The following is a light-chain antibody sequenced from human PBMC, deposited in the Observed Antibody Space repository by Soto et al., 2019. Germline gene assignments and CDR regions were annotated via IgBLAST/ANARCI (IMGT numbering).Light chain of an antibody. Sequence: EIVMTQSPATLSVSPGERATLSCRASQSVSSNLAWYQQKPGQAPRLLIYGTSTRATGVPARFSGSGSGTEFTLTISSLQSEDFAVYYCQQYHNWPRTFGQGTKVDIE. CDR1: QSVSSN. J-gene: IGKJ1*01. CDR3: QQYHNWPRT. CDR2: GTS. V-gene: IGKV3-15*01.